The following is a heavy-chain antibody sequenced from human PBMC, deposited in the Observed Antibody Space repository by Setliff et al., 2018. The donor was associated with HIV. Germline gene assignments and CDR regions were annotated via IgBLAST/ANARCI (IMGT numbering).Heavy chain of an antibody. D-gene: IGHD3-16*02. CDR2: ISSGGGYI. Sequence: PGGSLRLSCAASGFTFTIYSLNWVRQAPGKGLEWVSSISSGGGYIYYADSVKGRFTISRDSTKNSVYLQMKSLRVEDTAVYYCARDSGPYYDYVWGTYRPIYFQHWGQGTLVTVSS. CDR1: GFTFTIYS. J-gene: IGHJ1*01. CDR3: ARDSGPYYDYVWGTYRPIYFQH. V-gene: IGHV3-21*06.